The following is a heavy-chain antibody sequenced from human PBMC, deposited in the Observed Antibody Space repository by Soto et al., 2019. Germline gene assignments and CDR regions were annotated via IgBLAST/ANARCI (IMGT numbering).Heavy chain of an antibody. CDR1: GGTFSSYA. J-gene: IGHJ6*02. CDR2: VIPIFGTA. D-gene: IGHD1-1*01. Sequence: SVKVSCKASGGTFSSYAISWVRQAPGQGPEWMGGVIPIFGTANYAQKFQGRVTITADESTSTAYMELSSLRSEDKAVYYCARDSSTTDYYYGMDVWGQGATVTVS. CDR3: ARDSSTTDYYYGMDV. V-gene: IGHV1-69*13.